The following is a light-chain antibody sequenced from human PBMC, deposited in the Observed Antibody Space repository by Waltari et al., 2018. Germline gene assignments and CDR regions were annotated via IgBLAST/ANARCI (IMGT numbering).Light chain of an antibody. CDR2: EFT. CDR1: SRDVGSYNY. Sequence: QSALTQPPSASGSRGQSVTISCTGTSRDVGSYNYVSWYQQHPGKAPKLMIYEFTKRPSGVPDRFSGSKSGNTASLTVSGLQAEDEADYYCSSYAGSNNVIFGGGTRLTVL. V-gene: IGLV2-8*01. J-gene: IGLJ2*01. CDR3: SSYAGSNNVI.